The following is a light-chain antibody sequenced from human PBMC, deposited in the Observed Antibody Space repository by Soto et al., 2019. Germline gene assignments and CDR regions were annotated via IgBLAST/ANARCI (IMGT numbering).Light chain of an antibody. V-gene: IGKV3-11*01. CDR3: QKYNNAPRT. CDR1: QSVYSY. J-gene: IGKJ1*01. Sequence: EVVLTQSPATLSLSPGERATLSCRASQSVYSYLAWYQQKPGQPPRLLISDVSNRATGIPARFSGSGYGTDFTLTISSLEPEDFAVYYCQKYNNAPRTFGQGTKVEI. CDR2: DVS.